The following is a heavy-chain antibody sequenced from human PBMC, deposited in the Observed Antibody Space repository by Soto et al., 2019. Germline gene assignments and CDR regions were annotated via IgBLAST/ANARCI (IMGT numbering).Heavy chain of an antibody. Sequence: QVQLVQSGAEVKKPGASVKVSCKASGYTFTSYGISWVRQAPGQGLEWMGWISAYNGNTNYTQQLQGRVTMTTDTSTSAAYKYLRSLRSDDTAESFCARRAPPMDVWGQGTTVTVSS. V-gene: IGHV1-18*01. CDR2: ISAYNGNT. CDR3: ARRAPPMDV. J-gene: IGHJ6*02. CDR1: GYTFTSYG.